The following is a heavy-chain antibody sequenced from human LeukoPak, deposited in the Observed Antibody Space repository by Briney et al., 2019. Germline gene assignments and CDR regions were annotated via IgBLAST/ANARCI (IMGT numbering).Heavy chain of an antibody. D-gene: IGHD6-13*01. J-gene: IGHJ4*02. V-gene: IGHV3-30*02. CDR1: GFTFSSYG. CDR2: IRYDGSNK. Sequence: PGGSLRLSCAASGFTFSSYGMHWVRQAPGKGLEWVAFIRYDGSNKYYADSVKGRFTIPRDNSKNTLYLQMNSLRAEDTAVYYCAKDRAIAAAGTEGDYWGQGTLVTVSS. CDR3: AKDRAIAAAGTEGDY.